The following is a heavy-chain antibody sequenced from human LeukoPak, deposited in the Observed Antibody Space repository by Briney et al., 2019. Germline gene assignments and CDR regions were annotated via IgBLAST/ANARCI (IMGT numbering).Heavy chain of an antibody. V-gene: IGHV3-53*01. Sequence: GSLRLSCAGTGLSVSSNFMSWVRQAPGKGLEWVSVIYGGGSTYYADSVKGRFTISRDTPKNTLYLQMNSLRVEDTAVYYCASWPVGWYGEDSWGQGTLVTVSS. CDR3: ASWPVGWYGEDS. J-gene: IGHJ4*02. D-gene: IGHD6-19*01. CDR1: GLSVSSNF. CDR2: IYGGGST.